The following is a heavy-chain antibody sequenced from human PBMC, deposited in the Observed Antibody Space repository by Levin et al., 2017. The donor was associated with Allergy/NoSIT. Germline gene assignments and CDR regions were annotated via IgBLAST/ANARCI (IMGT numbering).Heavy chain of an antibody. J-gene: IGHJ4*02. Sequence: GESLKISCEASGYTFTGYFVHWVRQAPGQGLEWMGRINPNTGGTNYAQRFQGRVTLTRDTSTSTAYMELSRLQSDDTAIYYCARNLFPLDFGTSSGDDYWGQGTLVTVSS. D-gene: IGHD6-6*01. CDR1: GYTFTGYF. CDR2: INPNTGGT. CDR3: ARNLFPLDFGTSSGDDY. V-gene: IGHV1-2*06.